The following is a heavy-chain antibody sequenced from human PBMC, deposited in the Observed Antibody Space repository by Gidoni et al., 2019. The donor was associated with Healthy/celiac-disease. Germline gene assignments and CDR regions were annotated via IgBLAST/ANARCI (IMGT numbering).Heavy chain of an antibody. J-gene: IGHJ4*02. CDR1: GFTFSNAW. V-gene: IGHV3-15*01. Sequence: EVQLVESGGGLVKPGGSLRLACAASGFTFSNAWMSWVRQAPGKGLEWVGRIKSKTDGGTTDYAAPVKGRFTISRDDSKNTLYLQMNSLKTEDTAVYYCTTWEYCSGGSCYSGETFDYWGQGTLVTVSS. CDR3: TTWEYCSGGSCYSGETFDY. CDR2: IKSKTDGGTT. D-gene: IGHD2-15*01.